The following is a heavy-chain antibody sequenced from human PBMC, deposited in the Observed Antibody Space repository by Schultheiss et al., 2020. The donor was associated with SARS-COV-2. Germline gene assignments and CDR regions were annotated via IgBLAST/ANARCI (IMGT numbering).Heavy chain of an antibody. D-gene: IGHD2-2*01. CDR1: GFTFSSYA. CDR3: ARECSSTSCLDY. J-gene: IGHJ4*02. Sequence: GGSLRLSCAASGFTFSSYAMHWVRQAPGKGLEWVAVISYDGSNKYYADSVKGRFTISRDNSKNTLYLQMNSLRAEDTAVYYCARECSSTSCLDYWGQGTLVTV. CDR2: ISYDGSNK. V-gene: IGHV3-30-3*01.